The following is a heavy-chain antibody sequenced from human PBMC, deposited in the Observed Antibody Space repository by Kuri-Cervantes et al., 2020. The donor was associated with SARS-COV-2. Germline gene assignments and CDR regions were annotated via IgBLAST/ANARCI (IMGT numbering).Heavy chain of an antibody. CDR3: ARDRNFYYGSGSAFDY. D-gene: IGHD3-10*01. CDR2: INPSGGST. CDR1: GYTFTSYY. Sequence: ASVKVSCKASGYTFTSYYMHWVRQAPGQGLEWMGIINPSGGSTSYAQKFQGRVTMTRDTSTSTVYMELSSLRSEDTAVYYCARDRNFYYGSGSAFDYWGQGTLVTVSS. J-gene: IGHJ4*02. V-gene: IGHV1-46*03.